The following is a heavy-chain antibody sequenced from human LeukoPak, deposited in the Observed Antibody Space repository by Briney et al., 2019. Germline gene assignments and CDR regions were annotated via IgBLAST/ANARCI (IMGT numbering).Heavy chain of an antibody. J-gene: IGHJ4*02. D-gene: IGHD3-22*01. CDR2: IHYSGST. V-gene: IGHV4-59*08. CDR3: ARRADDSSGYYPY. CDR1: GGSISSYY. Sequence: SETLSLTCTVSGGSISSYYWSWIRQAPGKGLEWIAYIHYSGSTDYNPSLKSRVTISVDTSKNQFSLRLSSVTAADTAIYYCARRADDSSGYYPYWGQGTLVTV.